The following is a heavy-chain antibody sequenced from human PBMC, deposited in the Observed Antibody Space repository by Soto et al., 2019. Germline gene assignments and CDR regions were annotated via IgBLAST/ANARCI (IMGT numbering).Heavy chain of an antibody. CDR2: IYWDDDK. CDR3: AHRLGGDYADY. Sequence: QITLKESGPTLVKPTQTLTLTCTFSGFSLSTSGVGVGWIRQPPGKALEWLALIYWDDDKRYSPSLKSRLTITKDTPKNQVVLTMTNMDPVDTSTYYCAHRLGGDYADYWGQGTLVTVSS. V-gene: IGHV2-5*02. J-gene: IGHJ4*02. CDR1: GFSLSTSGVG.